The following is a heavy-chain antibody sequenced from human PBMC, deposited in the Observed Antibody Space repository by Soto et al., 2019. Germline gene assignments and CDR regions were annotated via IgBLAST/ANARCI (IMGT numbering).Heavy chain of an antibody. V-gene: IGHV3-33*01. J-gene: IGHJ5*02. CDR3: ARAFQSGYSRAAFDV. D-gene: IGHD5-12*01. Sequence: QVHVVESGGGVVQPGRSLRLSCAASGFDFSMSGMHWVRQAPGKGLEWVALIWNSGSPQYYGDSVKGRFTISRANSKNMVFLQMSSRRAADRGVYYCARAFQSGYSRAAFDVWGQGALVTVSS. CDR1: GFDFSMSG. CDR2: IWNSGSPQ.